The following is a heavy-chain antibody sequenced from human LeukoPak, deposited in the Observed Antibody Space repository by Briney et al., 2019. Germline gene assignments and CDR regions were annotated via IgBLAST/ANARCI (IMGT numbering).Heavy chain of an antibody. D-gene: IGHD6-13*01. Sequence: KPSETLSLTCTVSGGCTSSYYWSWIRQPPGKGLEWIGYIYYSGSSNYNPSLKSRVTMLVDTSKNQFSLKLNSVTAADTAVYYCARHGTIAAAGYFDYWGQGSLVTVSS. V-gene: IGHV4-59*01. J-gene: IGHJ4*02. CDR1: GGCTSSYY. CDR2: IYYSGSS. CDR3: ARHGTIAAAGYFDY.